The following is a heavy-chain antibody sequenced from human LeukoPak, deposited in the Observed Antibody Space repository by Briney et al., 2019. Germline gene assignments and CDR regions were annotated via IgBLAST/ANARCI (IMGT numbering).Heavy chain of an antibody. CDR3: AREGLRHDAFDI. CDR2: IIPIFGTA. Sequence: SVKVSCKASGGTFSSYAISWVRQAPGQGLEWMGGIIPIFGTANYAQKFQGRATITADESTSTAYMELSSLRSEDTAVYYCAREGLRHDAFDIWGQGTMVTVSS. CDR1: GGTFSSYA. D-gene: IGHD4-17*01. J-gene: IGHJ3*02. V-gene: IGHV1-69*13.